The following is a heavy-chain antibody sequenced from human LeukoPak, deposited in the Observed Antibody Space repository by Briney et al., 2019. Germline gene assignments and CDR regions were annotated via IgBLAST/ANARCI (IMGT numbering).Heavy chain of an antibody. D-gene: IGHD3-22*01. CDR2: ISYDGSNK. CDR1: GFTFSSYA. CDR3: AATRAYYYDSSGYSH. J-gene: IGHJ4*02. V-gene: IGHV3-30*04. Sequence: PGGSLRLSCAASGFTFSSYAMHWVRQAPGKGLEWVAVISYDGSNKYYADSVKGRFTISRDNSKNTLYLQMNSLRAEDTAVYYCAATRAYYYDSSGYSHWGQGTLVTVSS.